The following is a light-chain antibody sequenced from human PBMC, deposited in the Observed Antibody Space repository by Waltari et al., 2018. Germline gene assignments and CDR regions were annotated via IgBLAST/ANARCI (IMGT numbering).Light chain of an antibody. Sequence: SVLTQPPSLSAAPGQTVTISCSGDRFNIGNNYVSWYQQVPGTVPKLLIYENKRRPSGIPDRFSASKSGTSATLDITGLQPGDEADYYCGTWDTRLRAGVFGGGTSLTV. J-gene: IGLJ3*02. V-gene: IGLV1-51*01. CDR1: RFNIGNNY. CDR3: GTWDTRLRAGV. CDR2: ENK.